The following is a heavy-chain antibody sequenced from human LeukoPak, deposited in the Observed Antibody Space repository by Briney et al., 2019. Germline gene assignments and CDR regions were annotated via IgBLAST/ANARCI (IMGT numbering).Heavy chain of an antibody. V-gene: IGHV3-30*04. Sequence: GGSLRLSCAASGFTFSNYAMHWVRQAPGKGLEWVAVISYDRSNKFYADSVKGRFTISRDNSKNTLHLQMNSLRAEDTAVYYCARSLATSYYYMDVWGKGTTVTVSS. D-gene: IGHD5-12*01. CDR1: GFTFSNYA. CDR2: ISYDRSNK. CDR3: ARSLATSYYYMDV. J-gene: IGHJ6*03.